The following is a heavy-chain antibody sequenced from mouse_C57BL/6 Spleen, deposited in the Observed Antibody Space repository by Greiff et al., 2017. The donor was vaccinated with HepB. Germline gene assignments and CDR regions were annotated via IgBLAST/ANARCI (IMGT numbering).Heavy chain of an antibody. Sequence: QVQLKQPGAELVMPGASVKLSCKASGYTFTSYWMHWVKQRPGQGLEWIGEIDPSDSYTNYNQKFKGKSTLTVDKSSSTAYMQLSSLTSEDSAVYYCARLTGVYYAMDYWGQGTSVTVSS. D-gene: IGHD4-1*01. J-gene: IGHJ4*01. CDR3: ARLTGVYYAMDY. V-gene: IGHV1-69*01. CDR1: GYTFTSYW. CDR2: IDPSDSYT.